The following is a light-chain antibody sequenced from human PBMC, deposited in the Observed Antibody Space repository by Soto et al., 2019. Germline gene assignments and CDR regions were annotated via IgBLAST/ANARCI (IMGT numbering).Light chain of an antibody. CDR1: QGIRND. CDR3: LQKYFYPFT. Sequence: AIQMTQSPSSLSASVGERVTITCRASQGIRNDLDWFQQKPGKAPKLLIYAASNLQSGVPARFSGSGSGTDFTLTISSLQPEDFATYYCLQKYFYPFTFGPGTRLEIK. V-gene: IGKV1-6*01. J-gene: IGKJ5*01. CDR2: AAS.